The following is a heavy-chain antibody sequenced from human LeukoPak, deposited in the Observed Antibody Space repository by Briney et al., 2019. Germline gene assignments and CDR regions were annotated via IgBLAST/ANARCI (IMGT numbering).Heavy chain of an antibody. J-gene: IGHJ6*04. D-gene: IGHD3-10*02. CDR3: AYCRITMIGGV. CDR1: GFTFSSYE. CDR2: ISSSGSTI. V-gene: IGHV3-48*03. Sequence: GGSLRLSCAASGFTFSSYEMNWVRQAPGKGLEWVSYISSSGSTIYYADSVKGRFTISRDNAKNTLYLQMNSLRAEDTAVYYWAYCRITMIGGVWGKGGTVTISS.